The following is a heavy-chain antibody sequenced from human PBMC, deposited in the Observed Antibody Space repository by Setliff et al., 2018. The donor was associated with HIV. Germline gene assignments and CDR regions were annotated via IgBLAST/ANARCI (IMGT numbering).Heavy chain of an antibody. Sequence: SETLSLTCTVSGVSITSSTYYWGWVRQPPGKGLEWIGSIYYTGNTYYYASLKSRVTISIDASKNQFSLKLSSVTAADTGIYSCATTYWGGNGYVRLTNWFDPWGKGTLVTVSS. V-gene: IGHV4-39*07. CDR2: IYYTGNT. J-gene: IGHJ5*02. CDR1: GVSITSSTYY. D-gene: IGHD2-21*02. CDR3: ATTYWGGNGYVRLTNWFDP.